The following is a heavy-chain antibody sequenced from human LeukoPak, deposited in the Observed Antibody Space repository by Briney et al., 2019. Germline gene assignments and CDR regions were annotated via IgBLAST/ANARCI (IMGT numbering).Heavy chain of an antibody. V-gene: IGHV4-59*11. CDR3: ARDGYSGSSLFDY. CDR2: IHYTGST. Sequence: PSETLSLTCTVSGGSISSHFWSWLRQPPGKGLEWIGYIHYTGSTNYNPSLKSRVTMSVDTSKNQFSLKLSSVTAADTAVYYCARDGYSGSSLFDYWGQGTLVTVSS. J-gene: IGHJ4*02. D-gene: IGHD1-26*01. CDR1: GGSISSHF.